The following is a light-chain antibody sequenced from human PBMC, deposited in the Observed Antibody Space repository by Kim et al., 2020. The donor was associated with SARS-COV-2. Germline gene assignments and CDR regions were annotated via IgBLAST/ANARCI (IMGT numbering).Light chain of an antibody. V-gene: IGKV3-20*01. CDR2: GAS. Sequence: APGESATLSCRASHSFGSNFLAWHQQRPGQAPSLLIYGASNRDTGIPYRFSGSGSGTDFTLTISSLEPEDFAVDYCQQYGTSPITFGQGTRLEIK. CDR3: QQYGTSPIT. J-gene: IGKJ5*01. CDR1: HSFGSNF.